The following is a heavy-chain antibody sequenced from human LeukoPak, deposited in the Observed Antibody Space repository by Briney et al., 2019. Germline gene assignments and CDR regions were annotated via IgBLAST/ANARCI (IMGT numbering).Heavy chain of an antibody. D-gene: IGHD3-16*01. CDR3: VGGGEIGFDS. CDR1: GFTFSRYD. J-gene: IGHJ5*01. V-gene: IGHV3-13*04. CDR2: IGTGGNT. Sequence: GGSLRLSCAASGFTFSRYDMHWVRQATGKGLEWISSIGTGGNTYYMGSVKGRFTISRENAKSSLYLRMNSLRAGDTAVYNCVGGGEIGFDSWGQGTLVTVSS.